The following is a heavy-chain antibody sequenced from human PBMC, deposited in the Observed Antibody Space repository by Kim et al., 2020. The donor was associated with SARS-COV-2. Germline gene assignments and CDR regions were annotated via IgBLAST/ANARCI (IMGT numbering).Heavy chain of an antibody. CDR2: ISYDGSHK. CDR3: AKDQVYYHTPSDY. V-gene: IGHV3-30*18. Sequence: GGSLRLSCEASGFSFSTYGMHWVRQAPGKGLQWVAAISYDGSHKYSADSVKGRFTISRDNSKNTLYLQMNSLRAEDTAVYYCAKDQVYYHTPSDYWGQGT. CDR1: GFSFSTYG. D-gene: IGHD3-22*01. J-gene: IGHJ4*02.